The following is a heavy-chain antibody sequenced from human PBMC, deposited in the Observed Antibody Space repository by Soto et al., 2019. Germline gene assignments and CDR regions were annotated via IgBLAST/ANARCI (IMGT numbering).Heavy chain of an antibody. CDR2: IWYDGSNK. J-gene: IGHJ6*02. Sequence: GGSLRLSCAASGFTFSTYGMHWVRQAPGKGLEWVAVIWYDGSNKYYADSVKGRFTISRDNSKNTLYLEMNNLRAEDTVVYYCARDLDCSSTNCYTGSWLYYYYYGMDVWGQGTTVTVSS. D-gene: IGHD2-2*02. CDR3: ARDLDCSSTNCYTGSWLYYYYYGMDV. V-gene: IGHV3-33*01. CDR1: GFTFSTYG.